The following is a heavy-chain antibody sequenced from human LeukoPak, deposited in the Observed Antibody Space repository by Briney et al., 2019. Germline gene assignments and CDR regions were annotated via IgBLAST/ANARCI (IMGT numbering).Heavy chain of an antibody. D-gene: IGHD3-22*01. J-gene: IGHJ4*02. V-gene: IGHV1-2*02. Sequence: ASVKVSCKASGYTFTGYYMHWVRQAPGQGLEWMGWINPNSGGTNYAQKFQGRVTMTRDTSISTAYMELSRLRSDDTAVYYCARGERYYDSSGYPVGDYWGQGTLVTVSS. CDR1: GYTFTGYY. CDR3: ARGERYYDSSGYPVGDY. CDR2: INPNSGGT.